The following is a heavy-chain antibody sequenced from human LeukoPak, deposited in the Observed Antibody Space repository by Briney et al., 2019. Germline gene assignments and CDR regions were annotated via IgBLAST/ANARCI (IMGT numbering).Heavy chain of an antibody. CDR3: ATAHPFLGGMYYYGMDV. V-gene: IGHV3-7*03. Sequence: GGSLRLSCAASGFTFSSYWMSWVRQAPGKGLGWVANINQDGSDKYSVDSVKGRFTISRDNSKNTLYLQMNSLRAEDTAVYYCATAHPFLGGMYYYGMDVWGQGTTVTVSS. D-gene: IGHD3-16*01. CDR2: INQDGSDK. J-gene: IGHJ6*02. CDR1: GFTFSSYW.